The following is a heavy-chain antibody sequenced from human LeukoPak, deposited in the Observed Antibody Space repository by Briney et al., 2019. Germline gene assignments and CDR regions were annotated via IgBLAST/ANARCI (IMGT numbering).Heavy chain of an antibody. V-gene: IGHV4-34*01. J-gene: IGHJ4*02. CDR2: INHSGST. CDR1: GGSFSGYY. CDR3: ARGRSGSYGLDY. D-gene: IGHD2-15*01. Sequence: SETLSLTCAVYGGSFSGYYWSWIRQPPGKGLGWIGEINHSGSTNYNPSLKSRVTISVDTSKNQFSLKLSSVTAADTAVYYCARGRSGSYGLDYWGQGTLVTVSS.